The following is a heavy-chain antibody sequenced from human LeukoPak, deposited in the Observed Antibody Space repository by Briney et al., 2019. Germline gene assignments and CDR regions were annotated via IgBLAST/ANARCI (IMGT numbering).Heavy chain of an antibody. V-gene: IGHV3-21*01. CDR2: ISSSSSYI. CDR1: GFTFSSYS. D-gene: IGHD3-22*01. CDR3: ARGKAAYYYDSSGPIDY. J-gene: IGHJ4*02. Sequence: GGSLRLSCAASGFTFSSYSMNWVRQAPGKGLEWDSSISSSSSYIYYADSVKGRFTISRDNAKNSLYLQMNSLRAEDTAVYYCARGKAAYYYDSSGPIDYWGQGTLVTVSS.